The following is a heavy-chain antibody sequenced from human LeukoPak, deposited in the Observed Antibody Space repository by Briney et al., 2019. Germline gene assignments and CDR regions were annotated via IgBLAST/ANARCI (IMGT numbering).Heavy chain of an antibody. CDR3: ATVIGYSSSRTFDY. J-gene: IGHJ4*02. D-gene: IGHD6-13*01. CDR1: GYTLTELS. CDR2: FDPKDGET. Sequence: ASVKVSCKVSGYTLTELSMHWVRQAPGKGLEWMGGFDPKDGETIYAQKFQGRVTMTEDTSTDTAYMELSSLRSEDTAVYYCATVIGYSSSRTFDYWGQGTLVTVSS. V-gene: IGHV1-24*01.